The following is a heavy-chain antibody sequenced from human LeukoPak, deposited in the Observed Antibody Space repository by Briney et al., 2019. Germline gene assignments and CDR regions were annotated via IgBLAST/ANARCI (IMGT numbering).Heavy chain of an antibody. J-gene: IGHJ4*02. D-gene: IGHD3-9*01. CDR3: ARVSNGYDILTGYYIAAFDY. Sequence: PSETLSLTCTVSGGSISSYYWSWIRQPAGKGLEWIGRIYTSGSITYNPSLKSRVSMSVDTSKNQFSLKLSSVTAADTAVYYCARVSNGYDILTGYYIAAFDYWGQGTLVTVSS. CDR1: GGSISSYY. V-gene: IGHV4-4*07. CDR2: IYTSGSI.